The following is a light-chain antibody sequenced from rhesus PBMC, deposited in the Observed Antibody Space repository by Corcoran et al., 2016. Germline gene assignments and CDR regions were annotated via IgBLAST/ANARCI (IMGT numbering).Light chain of an antibody. CDR3: NSYAGSNTFYI. J-gene: IGLJ1*01. CDR2: DVS. V-gene: IGLV2-23*01. Sequence: QAALTQPPSVSGSPGQSVTISCTGTSSDIGGYNYVSWYQQHPGKAPKLMLYDVSKRPSGVSDRFSGSKSGNTASLTISGLPPEDEADYYCNSYAGSNTFYIFGAGTRLTVL. CDR1: SSDIGGYNY.